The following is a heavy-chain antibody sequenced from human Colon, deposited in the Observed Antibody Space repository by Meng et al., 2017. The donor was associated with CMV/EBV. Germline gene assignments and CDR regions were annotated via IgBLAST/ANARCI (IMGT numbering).Heavy chain of an antibody. CDR2: VSAYNGNT. CDR3: ARGTHYFDY. Sequence: QGSCTTSSATFTGYGFSWVRQAPGQGLEWMGWVSAYNGNTSYAQKFQDRVSMTTDTSTSTVYMELRSLTSDDTAVYYCARGTHYFDYWGQGTLVTVSS. V-gene: IGHV1-18*01. CDR1: SATFTGYG. D-gene: IGHD3/OR15-3a*01. J-gene: IGHJ4*02.